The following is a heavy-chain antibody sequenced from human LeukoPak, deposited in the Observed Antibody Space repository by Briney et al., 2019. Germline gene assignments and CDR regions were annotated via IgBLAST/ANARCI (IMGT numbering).Heavy chain of an antibody. V-gene: IGHV3-74*01. Sequence: PGGSLRLSCAASGFTFSSYWMHWVRQAPGKGLVWVSRIDHDGSSTRYADSVKGRFTISRNNAKNTLYLQMNSLRAEDTAVYYCAREVSGDPWYNWFDPWGQGTLVTVSS. CDR2: IDHDGSST. D-gene: IGHD4-17*01. J-gene: IGHJ5*02. CDR1: GFTFSSYW. CDR3: AREVSGDPWYNWFDP.